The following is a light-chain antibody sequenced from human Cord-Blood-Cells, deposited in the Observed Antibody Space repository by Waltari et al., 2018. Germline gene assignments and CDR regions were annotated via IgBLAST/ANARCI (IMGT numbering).Light chain of an antibody. CDR3: GTWDSSLSAVV. CDR2: DNN. CDR1: SSNIGTNY. V-gene: IGLV1-51*01. Sequence: QSLLTQPPSVSAAPGPKVPISCSGSSSNIGTNYVTSYQQLPGTAPKLLIYDNNKRPSGIPDRFSGSKSGTSATLGITGLQTGDEADYYCGTWDSSLSAVVFGGGTKLTVL. J-gene: IGLJ2*01.